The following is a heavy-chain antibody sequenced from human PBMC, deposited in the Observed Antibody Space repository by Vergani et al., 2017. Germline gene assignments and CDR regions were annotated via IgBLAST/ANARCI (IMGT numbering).Heavy chain of an antibody. V-gene: IGHV3-74*03. J-gene: IGHJ5*02. D-gene: IGHD3-16*01. Sequence: DVHLAESGGGFFQPGGSLRLSCSASGFSFNSYWMHWVRQVPGKGLLWVSRIKSDGSITAYADSVKGRFTISRDNAQNTLYLQMNSLRAEDTAVYYCARKTFYYDNIKGWFGPWGQGTLVTVSS. CDR1: GFSFNSYW. CDR2: IKSDGSIT. CDR3: ARKTFYYDNIKGWFGP.